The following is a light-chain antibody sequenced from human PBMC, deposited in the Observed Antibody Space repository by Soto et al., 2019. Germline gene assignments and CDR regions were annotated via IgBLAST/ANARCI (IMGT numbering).Light chain of an antibody. CDR3: QQGDSFPFP. CDR1: QDISSW. V-gene: IGKV1-12*02. J-gene: IGKJ4*01. CDR2: AAS. Sequence: DIQMTQSPSSVSASVGDRVTITCRASQDISSWVAWYQQKPGKAPKLLISAASSLQSGVPRRFSGSGSGTVFPLIISRLQPEDFALYFGQQGDSFPFPFGGGTKVEIK.